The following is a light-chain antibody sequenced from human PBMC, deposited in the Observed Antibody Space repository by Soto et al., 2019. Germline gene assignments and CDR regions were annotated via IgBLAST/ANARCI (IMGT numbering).Light chain of an antibody. V-gene: IGKV1-33*01. CDR2: DAS. CDR3: QQYDSLPLS. Sequence: DIQMTQSPSPLSASVGDRVTITCQASQDIGSYLNWYQQKPGTPPKLLINDASNLEAGVPSRFSGSGSGTDFAVTITSLQPEDIDTYYCQQYDSLPLSFGPGTKVEVK. J-gene: IGKJ3*01. CDR1: QDIGSY.